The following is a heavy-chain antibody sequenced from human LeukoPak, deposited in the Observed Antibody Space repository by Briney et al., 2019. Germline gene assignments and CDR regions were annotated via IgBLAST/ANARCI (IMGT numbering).Heavy chain of an antibody. D-gene: IGHD3-22*01. Sequence: ASVKVSCKASGGTFNSYAFSWVRQAPGQGREWMGRIIPILGIAKYAQKFQGRVTITADESTSTAYMELSSLSSEDTAMYYCAGVGEKYDSSGYYLDYWGQGTLVTVSS. CDR2: IIPILGIA. CDR1: GGTFNSYA. V-gene: IGHV1-69*04. CDR3: AGVGEKYDSSGYYLDY. J-gene: IGHJ4*02.